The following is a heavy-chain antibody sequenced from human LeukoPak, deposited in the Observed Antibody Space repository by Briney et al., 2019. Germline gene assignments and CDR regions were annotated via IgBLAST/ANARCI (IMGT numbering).Heavy chain of an antibody. CDR3: AGQKDPRPIDY. CDR2: VNPASGGT. J-gene: IGHJ4*02. V-gene: IGHV1-2*02. CDR1: GYTFTSNY. Sequence: GASVKVSCKAFGYTFTSNYMHWVRQAPGQGLEWMGWVNPASGGTNYAQKFEGRVTMTRDTSISTAYMELTALTSDDTAVYYCAGQKDPRPIDYWGQGTLVTVSS.